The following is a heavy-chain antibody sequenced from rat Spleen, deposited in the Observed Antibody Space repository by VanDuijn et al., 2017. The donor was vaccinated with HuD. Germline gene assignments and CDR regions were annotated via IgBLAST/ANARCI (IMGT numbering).Heavy chain of an antibody. CDR2: MWTGGGT. CDR3: VRHYYDGSLSTGDWFAY. V-gene: IGHV2-72*01. Sequence: QVQLKESGPGLVQPSQTLSLTCPVSGFSLTSYHVSWVRQPPGKSLVWMGTMWTGGGTNYNSAVQSRLSISRDTSKSQVFLKMNSLQPEDTGTYYCVRHYYDGSLSTGDWFAYWGQGTLVTVSS. CDR1: GFSLTSYH. D-gene: IGHD1-12*02. J-gene: IGHJ3*01.